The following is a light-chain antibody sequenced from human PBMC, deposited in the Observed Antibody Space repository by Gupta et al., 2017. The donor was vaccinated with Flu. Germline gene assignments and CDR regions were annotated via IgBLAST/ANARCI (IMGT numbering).Light chain of an antibody. CDR1: HSLNSRY. J-gene: IGKJ2*01. V-gene: IGKV3-20*01. CDR3: QQAGSAPYT. Sequence: GTLSLSPRDRATLSCTASHSLNSRYLSWYQQKPGQAPRLLIKASSSRATGIPDRFSGSGSGTDFTLTISRLEPADSAVYYCQQAGSAPYTFGQGTKLEI. CDR2: ASS.